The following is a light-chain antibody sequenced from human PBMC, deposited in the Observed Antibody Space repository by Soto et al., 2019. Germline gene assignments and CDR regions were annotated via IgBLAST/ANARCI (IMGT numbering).Light chain of an antibody. Sequence: DIQMTQSPSSLSASVGDRVTITCRASQGISNYLGWFQQKPGQAPKSLIYSASSLQSGVPSKFSVSGYGTDFPLTISSLQPEDSATYYCHQYNSLPLTFGGGTKVEI. CDR2: SAS. V-gene: IGKV1-16*02. CDR3: HQYNSLPLT. J-gene: IGKJ4*01. CDR1: QGISNY.